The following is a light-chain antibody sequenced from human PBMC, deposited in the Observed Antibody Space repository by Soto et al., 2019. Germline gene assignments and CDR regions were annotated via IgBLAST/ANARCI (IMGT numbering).Light chain of an antibody. CDR3: QQYGGSSRT. Sequence: EIVLTQSPGTLSLSPGERATLSCRASQSISSNYLAWYQQTPGQAPRLLIYDASSRAAGIPDRFSGSGSGTDFTLTISRLEPEDFGVYYCQQYGGSSRTFGQGTKVDIK. CDR2: DAS. CDR1: QSISSNY. J-gene: IGKJ1*01. V-gene: IGKV3-20*01.